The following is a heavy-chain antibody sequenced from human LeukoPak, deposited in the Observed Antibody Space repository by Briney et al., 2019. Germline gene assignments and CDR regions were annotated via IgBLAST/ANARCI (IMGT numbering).Heavy chain of an antibody. J-gene: IGHJ5*01. D-gene: IGHD4-11*01. V-gene: IGHV4-34*01. Sequence: SDTLSLTCSVNGGSFGSYYWTWIRQSPEKGLEWIGEITQSGRTSYNPSLTTRVTISVDSTKNHCSLNLTSVTAADTAVYFCARGVDYSDWFDSWGPGTLVTVSS. CDR2: ITQSGRT. CDR1: GGSFGSYY. CDR3: ARGVDYSDWFDS.